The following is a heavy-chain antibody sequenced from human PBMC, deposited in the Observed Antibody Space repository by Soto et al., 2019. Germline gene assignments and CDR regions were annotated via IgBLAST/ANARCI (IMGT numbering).Heavy chain of an antibody. D-gene: IGHD3-22*01. CDR1: GYSFTSYW. V-gene: IGHV5-10-1*01. J-gene: IGHJ6*02. CDR3: ARHSSGLYYDSSGYYYTYSYYYGMDV. CDR2: IDPSDSYT. Sequence: PGESLKISCKGSGYSFTSYWISWVRQMPGKGLEWMGRIDPSDSYTNYSPSFQGHVTISADKSISTAYLQWSSLKASDTAMYYCARHSSGLYYDSSGYYYTYSYYYGMDVWGQGTTVTVSS.